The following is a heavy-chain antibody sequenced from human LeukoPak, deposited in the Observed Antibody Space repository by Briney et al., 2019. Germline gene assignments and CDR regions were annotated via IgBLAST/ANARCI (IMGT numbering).Heavy chain of an antibody. V-gene: IGHV4-61*01. Sequence: SETLSLTCTVSGGSVSSGSYYWSWIRQPPGKGPEWIGNIYCSGSANYNPSLKSRVTISIDTSKNQFSLKLSSVTAADTAVYYCARGYCSSTSCYLFDYWGQGTLVTVSS. CDR2: IYCSGSA. D-gene: IGHD2-2*01. J-gene: IGHJ4*02. CDR3: ARGYCSSTSCYLFDY. CDR1: GGSVSSGSYY.